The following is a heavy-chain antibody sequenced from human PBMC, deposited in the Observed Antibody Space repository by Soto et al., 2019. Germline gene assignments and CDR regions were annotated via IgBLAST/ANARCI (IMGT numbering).Heavy chain of an antibody. CDR3: ARLVRSSTRPPYYYMDV. CDR1: GGSISSYY. CDR2: IYYSGST. Sequence: SETLSLTCTVSGGSISSYYWSWIRQPPGKGLEWIGYIYYSGSTNYNPSLKSRVTISVDTSKNQFSLKLSSVTAADTAVYYCARLVRSSTRPPYYYMDVWGKGTTVTVSS. J-gene: IGHJ6*03. V-gene: IGHV4-59*08. D-gene: IGHD6-13*01.